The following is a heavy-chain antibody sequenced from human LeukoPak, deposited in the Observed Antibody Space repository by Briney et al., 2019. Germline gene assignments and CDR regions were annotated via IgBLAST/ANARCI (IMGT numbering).Heavy chain of an antibody. CDR3: ARDDGYSYRKGVDRFDY. J-gene: IGHJ4*02. CDR1: GGTISTYI. CDR2: ISGYDGNT. V-gene: IGHV1-18*01. D-gene: IGHD5-18*01. Sequence: WASVKVSCKASGGTISTYIFTWVRQAPGQGLEWMGWISGYDGNTNYAQKLQGRVAMTRDTSTNTAYMDLRSLRSDDTAVYYCARDDGYSYRKGVDRFDYWGQGTLVTVSS.